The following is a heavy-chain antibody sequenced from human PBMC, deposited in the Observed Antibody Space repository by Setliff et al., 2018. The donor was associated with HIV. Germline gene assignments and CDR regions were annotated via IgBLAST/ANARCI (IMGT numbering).Heavy chain of an antibody. D-gene: IGHD2-8*01. Sequence: GGSLRLSCAASGFTFNTYAISWVRQAPGKGLEWVSAITGTGERTYYADSVKGRFTISRDNAKNSLYLQMNSLRAEDTAVYYCARPVGMGCTNGVCLVAHWGQGTLVTVSS. CDR2: ITGTGERT. J-gene: IGHJ4*02. V-gene: IGHV3-23*01. CDR3: ARPVGMGCTNGVCLVAH. CDR1: GFTFNTYA.